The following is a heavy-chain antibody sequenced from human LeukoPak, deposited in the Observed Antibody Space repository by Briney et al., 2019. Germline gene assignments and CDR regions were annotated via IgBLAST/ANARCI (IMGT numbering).Heavy chain of an antibody. J-gene: IGHJ5*02. CDR3: ARSDIVVAGQFDP. V-gene: IGHV1-2*02. D-gene: IGHD2-2*01. CDR2: INPNSGGT. CDR1: GYTFTGYY. Sequence: ASVKVSCKASGYTFTGYYMHWVRQAPGQGLEWMGWINPNSGGTSYAQKFQGRVTMTRDTSISTAYMELSRLRSDDTAVYYCARSDIVVAGQFDPWGQGTLVTVSS.